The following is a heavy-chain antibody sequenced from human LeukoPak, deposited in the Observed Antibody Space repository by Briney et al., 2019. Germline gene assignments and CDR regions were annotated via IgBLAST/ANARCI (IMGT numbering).Heavy chain of an antibody. D-gene: IGHD1-14*01. V-gene: IGHV4-34*01. CDR2: INHSGGT. CDR3: ARELTGMRAFDI. Sequence: PSETLSLTCAVYGGSFSNYFWSWIRQPPRKGLEWIGEINHSGGTNYNPSLKSRVTISVDTSKNQFSLKLSSVTAADTAVYYCARELTGMRAFDIWGQGTMVTVSS. J-gene: IGHJ3*02. CDR1: GGSFSNYF.